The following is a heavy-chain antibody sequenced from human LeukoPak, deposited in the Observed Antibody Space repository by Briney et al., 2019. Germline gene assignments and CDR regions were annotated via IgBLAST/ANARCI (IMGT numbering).Heavy chain of an antibody. J-gene: IGHJ4*02. CDR3: ARDISQWVYGSATFDY. CDR2: IRYDGSNK. CDR1: GFTFSSYG. Sequence: GGSLRLSCAASGFTFSSYGMHWVRQAPGKGLEWVAFIRYDGSNKYYADSVKGRFTISRDNSKNTLYLQMNSLRAEDTAVYYCARDISQWVYGSATFDYWGQGTPVTVSS. V-gene: IGHV3-30*02. D-gene: IGHD3-10*01.